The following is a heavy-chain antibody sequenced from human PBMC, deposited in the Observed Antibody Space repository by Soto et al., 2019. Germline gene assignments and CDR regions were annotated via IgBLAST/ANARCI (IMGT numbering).Heavy chain of an antibody. Sequence: ASVKVSCKASGYTFTTYAISWVRQAPGQGLEWMACISGSCGTTYYAHSVQGCFTISRDNSKNTLYLQMNSLRAEDTAVYYCAKDHRHWGQGTLVTVSS. CDR3: AKDHRH. V-gene: IGHV3-23*01. CDR2: ISGSCGTT. J-gene: IGHJ4*02. CDR1: GYTFTTYA.